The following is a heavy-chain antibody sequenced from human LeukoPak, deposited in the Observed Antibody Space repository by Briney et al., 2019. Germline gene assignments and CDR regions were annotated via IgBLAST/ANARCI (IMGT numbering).Heavy chain of an antibody. CDR2: IYSGGST. J-gene: IGHJ6*04. Sequence: GGSLRLSCAASGFTVSSNYMSWVRQAPGKGLEWVSVIYSGGSTYYADSVKGRFTISRDNSKNTLYLQMNSLRAEDTAVYYCANCVVGWVMDVWGKGTTVTVSS. CDR3: ANCVVGWVMDV. D-gene: IGHD2-21*01. V-gene: IGHV3-53*01. CDR1: GFTVSSNY.